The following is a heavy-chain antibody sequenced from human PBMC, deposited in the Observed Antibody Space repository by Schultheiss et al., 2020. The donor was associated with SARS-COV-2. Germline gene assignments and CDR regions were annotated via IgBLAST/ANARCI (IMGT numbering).Heavy chain of an antibody. D-gene: IGHD3-10*01. CDR2: IYYSGST. CDR3: ARVRRNGEAGGMWLDY. V-gene: IGHV4-59*01. J-gene: IGHJ4*02. CDR1: GGSISSYY. Sequence: SETLSLTCTVSGGSISSYYWSWIRQPPGKGLEWIGYIYYSGSTNYNPSLKSRVTISVDTSKNQFSLKLSSVTAADTAVYYCARVRRNGEAGGMWLDYWGQGTLVTVSS.